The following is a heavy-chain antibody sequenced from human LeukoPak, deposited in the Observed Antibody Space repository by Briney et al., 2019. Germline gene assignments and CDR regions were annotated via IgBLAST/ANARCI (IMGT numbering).Heavy chain of an antibody. CDR3: ARPSGSYEDDAFDI. CDR1: GYTFTSYG. CDR2: ISAYNGNT. Sequence: ASVKVSCKASGYTFTSYGISWVRQAPGQGLEWMGRISAYNGNTNYAQKLQGRVTMTTDTSTSTAYMELRSLRSDDTAVYYCARPSGSYEDDAFDIWGQGTMVTVSS. J-gene: IGHJ3*02. V-gene: IGHV1-18*04. D-gene: IGHD1-26*01.